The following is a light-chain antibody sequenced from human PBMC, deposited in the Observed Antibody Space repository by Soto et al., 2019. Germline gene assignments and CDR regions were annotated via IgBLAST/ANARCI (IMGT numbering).Light chain of an antibody. V-gene: IGKV3-15*01. CDR1: QSVIRN. J-gene: IGKJ2*01. Sequence: EVVLTQSPATLSVSPGDRATLSCRASQSVIRNLAWYQQKPGQAPRLLLYGASTRATGVPARFSGSWAATEFTLSICSLQSEDVAGYYCQQYCVWPAVTFGQGTKLEI. CDR2: GAS. CDR3: QQYCVWPAVT.